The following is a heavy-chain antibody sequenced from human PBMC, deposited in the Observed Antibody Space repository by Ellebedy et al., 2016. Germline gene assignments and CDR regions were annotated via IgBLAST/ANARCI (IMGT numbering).Heavy chain of an antibody. CDR1: GFTFDNYA. CDR3: AKDFVRGLGRGNCFEY. Sequence: SLKISXAASGFTFDNYAMHWVRQAPGKGLEWVSGISWSSGIRDYADSAKGRFTISRDNAKNSLYLQMNSLRVEDTALYFCAKDFVRGLGRGNCFEYWGQGTPVSVSS. D-gene: IGHD3-10*02. J-gene: IGHJ4*02. V-gene: IGHV3-9*01. CDR2: ISWSSGIR.